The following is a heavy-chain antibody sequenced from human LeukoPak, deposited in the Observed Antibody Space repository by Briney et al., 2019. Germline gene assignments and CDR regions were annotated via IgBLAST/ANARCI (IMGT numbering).Heavy chain of an antibody. CDR2: IYHSGST. J-gene: IGHJ4*02. D-gene: IGHD3-10*01. V-gene: IGHV4-38-2*02. CDR3: ARHYATMVRGVIRDFDY. CDR1: GYSISSGYY. Sequence: PSETLSLTCTVSGYSISSGYYWGWIWQPPGKGLEWIGSIYHSGSTYYNPSLKSRVTISVDTSKNQFSLKLSSVTAADTAVYYCARHYATMVRGVIRDFDYWGQGTLVTVSS.